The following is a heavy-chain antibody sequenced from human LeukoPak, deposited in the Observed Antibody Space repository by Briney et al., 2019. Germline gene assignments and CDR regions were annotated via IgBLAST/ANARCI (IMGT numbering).Heavy chain of an antibody. Sequence: AGGSLRLSCAASGFTFGSYAMSWVRQAPGKGLEWVSAISGSGGSTYYADSVKGRFTISRDNSKSTPYLQMNSLRAEDTAVYYCARDLHYYVAMDVWGQGTTVTVSS. CDR2: ISGSGGST. J-gene: IGHJ6*02. D-gene: IGHD3-10*02. CDR3: ARDLHYYVAMDV. V-gene: IGHV3-23*01. CDR1: GFTFGSYA.